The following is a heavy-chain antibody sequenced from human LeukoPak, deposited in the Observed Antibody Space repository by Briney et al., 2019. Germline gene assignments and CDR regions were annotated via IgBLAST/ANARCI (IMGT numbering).Heavy chain of an antibody. D-gene: IGHD2-21*02. CDR2: IYYSGST. CDR1: GGSISNKY. Sequence: PSEALSLTCTVSGGSISNKYWSWIRQPPGKGLEWIGYIYYSGSTNYNPSLKSRVTISVDTSKNQFSLKLSSVTAADTAVYYCARGGYCGGDCYFYYWGQGTLVTVSS. J-gene: IGHJ4*02. V-gene: IGHV4-59*08. CDR3: ARGGYCGGDCYFYY.